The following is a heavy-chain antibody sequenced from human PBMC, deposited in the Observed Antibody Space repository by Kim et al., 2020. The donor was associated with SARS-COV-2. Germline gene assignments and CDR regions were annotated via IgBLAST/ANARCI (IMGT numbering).Heavy chain of an antibody. CDR3: ARGRWGYSSGWSTYFQH. Sequence: SETLSLTCTVYGGSFSGYYWSWIRQPPGKGLEWIGEINHSGSTNYNPSLKSRVTISVDTSKNQFSLKLSSVTAADTAVYYCARGRWGYSSGWSTYFQHWGQGTLVTVSS. D-gene: IGHD6-19*01. V-gene: IGHV4-34*01. J-gene: IGHJ1*01. CDR1: GGSFSGYY. CDR2: INHSGST.